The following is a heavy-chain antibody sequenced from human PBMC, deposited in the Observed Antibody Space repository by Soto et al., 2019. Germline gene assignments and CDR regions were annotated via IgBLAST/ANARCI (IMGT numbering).Heavy chain of an antibody. Sequence: QVQLVQSGAEVKKPGSSVKVSCKASGGTFSSYAISWVRQAPGQGLEWMGGIIPIFGTANYAQKFQGRVTITADESASTAYMVVSSLRSEDTAVYYCARDVECYSGSYYILDYWGLGTLVTVSA. V-gene: IGHV1-69*12. D-gene: IGHD1-26*01. CDR3: ARDVECYSGSYYILDY. J-gene: IGHJ4*02. CDR2: IIPIFGTA. CDR1: GGTFSSYA.